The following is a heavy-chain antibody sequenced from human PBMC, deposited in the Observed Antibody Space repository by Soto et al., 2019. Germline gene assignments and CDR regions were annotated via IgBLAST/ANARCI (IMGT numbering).Heavy chain of an antibody. Sequence: QAHLLESGPGLVEPSGTLSLTCTVSGGSISSRNRWSWVRQSPGKGLEWIGEVSHSGSTNSNPSLKGRVTMSLDKSINQFSLNLESMTAADAAVYFCANTRGLGLMGAWGKGTTVVVSS. V-gene: IGHV4-4*02. J-gene: IGHJ6*03. CDR1: GGSISSRNR. CDR3: ANTRGLGLMGA. D-gene: IGHD2-2*01. CDR2: VSHSGST.